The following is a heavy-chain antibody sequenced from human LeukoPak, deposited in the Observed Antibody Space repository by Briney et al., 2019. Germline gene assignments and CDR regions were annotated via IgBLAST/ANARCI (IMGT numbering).Heavy chain of an antibody. Sequence: GGSLRLSCADSEFTIRDHYVSWIRQAPGKGLEWVSYISGSGSTIYYGDSVKGRFTISRDDAKKSVYLQMNSLRAEDTAVYYCARAFYSSSWYPFDYWGQGTLVTVSS. J-gene: IGHJ4*02. D-gene: IGHD6-13*01. CDR2: ISGSGSTI. CDR3: ARAFYSSSWYPFDY. V-gene: IGHV3-11*04. CDR1: EFTIRDHY.